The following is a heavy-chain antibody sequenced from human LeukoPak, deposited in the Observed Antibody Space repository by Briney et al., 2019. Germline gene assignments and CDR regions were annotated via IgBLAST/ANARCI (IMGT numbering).Heavy chain of an antibody. D-gene: IGHD3-22*01. CDR2: ISGSGGST. CDR3: ATSPASITMIVVVIIEDY. CDR1: GLTFSSYA. Sequence: GGSLRLSCAASGLTFSSYAMSWVRQAPGKGLEWVSAISGSGGSTYYADSVKGRFTISRDNSKNTLYLQMNSLRAEDTAVYYCATSPASITMIVVVIIEDYWGQGTLVTVSS. J-gene: IGHJ4*02. V-gene: IGHV3-23*01.